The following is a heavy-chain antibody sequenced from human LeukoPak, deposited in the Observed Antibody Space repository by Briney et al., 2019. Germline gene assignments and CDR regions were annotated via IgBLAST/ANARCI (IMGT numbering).Heavy chain of an antibody. Sequence: ASVKVSCKTSRYTFTNYDINWVRQASGQGLEWMGWMNPNSGNTGYAQKFQGRVTITRDTSISTAYMELRSLRSDDTAVYYCARDRGRDYGDYYGMDVWGRGTTVTVSS. V-gene: IGHV1-8*03. CDR3: ARDRGRDYGDYYGMDV. CDR1: RYTFTNYD. D-gene: IGHD4-17*01. CDR2: MNPNSGNT. J-gene: IGHJ6*02.